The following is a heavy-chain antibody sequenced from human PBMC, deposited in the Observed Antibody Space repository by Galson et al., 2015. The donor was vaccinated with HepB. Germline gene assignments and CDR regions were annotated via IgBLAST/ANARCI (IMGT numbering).Heavy chain of an antibody. J-gene: IGHJ6*02. CDR2: TYYKSRFYY. CDR1: GDSVSGDRAA. CDR3: VRDPHRSCIAENCHYGMDV. D-gene: IGHD1-1*01. Sequence: CAISGDSVSGDRAAWNWIRQSPSRGLEWLGRTYYKSRFYYDYAVSVESRISISPDTSQNRVSLQLKSVTSDDTAVYYCVRDPHRSCIAENCHYGMDVWGPGTAVTVSS. V-gene: IGHV6-1*01.